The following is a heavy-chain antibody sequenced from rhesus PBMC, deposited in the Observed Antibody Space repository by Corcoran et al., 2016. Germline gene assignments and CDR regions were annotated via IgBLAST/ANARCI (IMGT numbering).Heavy chain of an antibody. J-gene: IGHJ4*01. CDR3: ARDLAAAGGY. Sequence: QVQLQESGPGLVKPSETLSLTCAVSGGSISGGYYWGWIHQHPGKGLEWIGNIYGNRGSPTTHPSLQGRCTISNATSKNQFSLKLSSVTAADTAVYYCARDLAAAGGYWGQGVLVTVSS. CDR2: IYGNRGSP. V-gene: IGHV4S7*01. D-gene: IGHD6-25*01. CDR1: GGSISGGYY.